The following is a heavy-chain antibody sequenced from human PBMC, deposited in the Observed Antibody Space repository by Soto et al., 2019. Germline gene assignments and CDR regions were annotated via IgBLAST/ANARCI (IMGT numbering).Heavy chain of an antibody. CDR3: AILSVGWLGRDAFDI. CDR2: INSDGSST. Sequence: VQLVESGGGLVQPGGSLRLSCAASGFTFSSYWMHWVRQAPGKGLVWVSRINSDGSSTSYADSVKGRFTISRDNAKNTLYLQMNSLRAEDTAVYYCAILSVGWLGRDAFDIWGQGTMVTVSS. D-gene: IGHD6-19*01. V-gene: IGHV3-74*01. CDR1: GFTFSSYW. J-gene: IGHJ3*02.